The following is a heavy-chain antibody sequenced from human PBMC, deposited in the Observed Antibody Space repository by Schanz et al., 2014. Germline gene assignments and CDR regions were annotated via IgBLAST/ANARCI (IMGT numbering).Heavy chain of an antibody. Sequence: EVQLLESGGGLAQPGGSLRLSCAASGFTLSNYAMSWVRQAPGKGLEWVSAMNESHSTIYYADSVRGRFTISRDNAENTLFLQMNSLRAEDTAVYYCARKMKLGVYGGKGHDSLDIWGQGTMVTVSS. D-gene: IGHD4-17*01. J-gene: IGHJ3*02. CDR2: MNESHSTI. CDR3: ARKMKLGVYGGKGHDSLDI. V-gene: IGHV3-23*01. CDR1: GFTLSNYA.